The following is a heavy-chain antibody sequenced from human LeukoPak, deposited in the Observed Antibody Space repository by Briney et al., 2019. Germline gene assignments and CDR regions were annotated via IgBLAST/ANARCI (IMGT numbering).Heavy chain of an antibody. D-gene: IGHD3-10*01. CDR1: GYTFTGYY. V-gene: IGHV1-2*02. CDR2: INPNSGGT. J-gene: IGHJ4*02. CDR3: ASVGENYGSGGDYFDY. Sequence: GASVKVSCEASGYTFTGYYMHWVRQAPGQGLEWMGWINPNSGGTNYAQKFQGRVTMTRDTSISTAYMELSRLRSDDTAVYYCASVGENYGSGGDYFDYWGQGTLVTVSS.